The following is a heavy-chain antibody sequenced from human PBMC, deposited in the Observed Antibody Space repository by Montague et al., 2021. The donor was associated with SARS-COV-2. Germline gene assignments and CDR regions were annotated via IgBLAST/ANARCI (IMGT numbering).Heavy chain of an antibody. Sequence: SETLSLTCTVSGGSITGYYWSWLRRSPGKGLEWIAYIYDGGAANYNPSLGSRVTISTDTSKNQLSLKVNPVTAADTAVYYCVRDHPYGGPRGAYDIWGQGTVVTVSS. J-gene: IGHJ3*02. CDR3: VRDHPYGGPRGAYDI. CDR1: GGSITGYY. V-gene: IGHV4-59*01. CDR2: IYDGGAA. D-gene: IGHD4-23*01.